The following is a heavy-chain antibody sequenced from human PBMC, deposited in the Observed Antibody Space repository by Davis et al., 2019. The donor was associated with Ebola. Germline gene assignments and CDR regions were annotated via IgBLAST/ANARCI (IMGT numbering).Heavy chain of an antibody. CDR3: AKGTGSSGWYWFDP. CDR2: ISGSGDST. CDR1: GFTFSSYA. V-gene: IGHV3-23*01. Sequence: PGGSLRLSCAASGFTFSSYAMSWVRQAPGKGLEWVSGISGSGDSTYYADSVRGRFTISRDNSKNTLYLQMNSLRAEDTAVYYCAKGTGSSGWYWFDPWGQGTLVTVSS. J-gene: IGHJ5*02. D-gene: IGHD6-19*01.